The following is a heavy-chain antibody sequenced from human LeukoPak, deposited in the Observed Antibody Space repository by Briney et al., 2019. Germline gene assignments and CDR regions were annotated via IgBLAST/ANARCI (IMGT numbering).Heavy chain of an antibody. CDR2: IYHSGST. Sequence: SETLSLTCTVSGGSISSGGHYWSWIRQPPGKGLEWIGYIYHSGSTYYNPSLKSRVTISVDRSKNQFSLRLSSVTAVDTAVYYCARDQGNCGGNCYFQHWGQGTLVTVSS. D-gene: IGHD2-21*01. CDR1: GGSISSGGHY. J-gene: IGHJ1*01. CDR3: ARDQGNCGGNCYFQH. V-gene: IGHV4-30-2*01.